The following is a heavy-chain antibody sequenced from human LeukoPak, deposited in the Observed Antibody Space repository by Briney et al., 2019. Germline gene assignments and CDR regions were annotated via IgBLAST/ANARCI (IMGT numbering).Heavy chain of an antibody. J-gene: IGHJ2*01. CDR2: IYYTGST. CDR3: ARDLGASGGINLDL. CDR1: GGSIRSYY. Sequence: SETLSLTCNVSGGSIRSYYWSWIRQPPGKGLEWIGHIYYTGSTDYNPSLKSRVTISVDTSKNQFSLKLSSATAADTAVYYCARDLGASGGINLDLWGRGTLVTVSS. V-gene: IGHV4-59*01. D-gene: IGHD3-10*01.